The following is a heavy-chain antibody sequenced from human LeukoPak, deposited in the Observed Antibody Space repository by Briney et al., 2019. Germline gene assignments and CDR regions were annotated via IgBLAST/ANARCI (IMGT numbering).Heavy chain of an antibody. CDR1: GFTVSSNY. CDR2: IYSGGST. CDR3: ARDLAGYNSFDY. Sequence: GGSLRLSCAASGFTVSSNYMSWVRQAPGKGLEWVSSIYSGGSTYYTDSVKGRFTISRDDSKNTLYLQMNSLRAEDTAVYYCARDLAGYNSFDYWGQGTLVTVSS. D-gene: IGHD5-24*01. J-gene: IGHJ4*02. V-gene: IGHV3-66*01.